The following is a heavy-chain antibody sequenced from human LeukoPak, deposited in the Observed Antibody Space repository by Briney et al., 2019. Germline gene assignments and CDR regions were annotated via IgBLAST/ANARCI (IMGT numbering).Heavy chain of an antibody. D-gene: IGHD4-17*01. CDR3: ARHNDYGDYFLDY. V-gene: IGHV3-74*01. J-gene: IGHJ4*02. CDR2: ITRDGSRT. Sequence: PGGSLRLSCAASGFTFSSYWMHWVRQAPGKGLVWVSRITRDGSRTTHADSVRGRFTISRDNAKNTLYLQMNSLRAEDTAVYYCARHNDYGDYFLDYWGQGTLVAVSS. CDR1: GFTFSSYW.